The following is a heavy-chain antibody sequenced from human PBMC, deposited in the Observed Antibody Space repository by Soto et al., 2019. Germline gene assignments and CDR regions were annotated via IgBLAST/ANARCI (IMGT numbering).Heavy chain of an antibody. CDR3: ARERSAAGTGWFDP. CDR2: MNPNSGNT. D-gene: IGHD6-13*01. V-gene: IGHV1-8*01. CDR1: GYTFTSYD. Sequence: QVQLVQSGAEVKKPGASVKVSCKASGYTFTSYDINWVRQATGQGLEWMGWMNPNSGNTGYAQKFQGRVTMSRNTSISTAYMELSSLRSEDTAVYYCARERSAAGTGWFDPWGQGTLVTVSS. J-gene: IGHJ5*02.